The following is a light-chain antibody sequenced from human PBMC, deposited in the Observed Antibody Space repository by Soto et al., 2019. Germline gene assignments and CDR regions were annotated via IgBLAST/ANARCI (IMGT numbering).Light chain of an antibody. J-gene: IGKJ4*01. CDR3: QQHNAWPLT. CDR2: RVS. V-gene: IGKV3-15*01. CDR1: QSVSSN. Sequence: IVMTQSPATLSVSPGERATLSCRASQSVSSNFAWYQQKPGRAPRLLIYRVSTRATGIPARFSGSGSGTEFTLTISSLQSEDFAVYYCQQHNAWPLTFGGGTKVGIK.